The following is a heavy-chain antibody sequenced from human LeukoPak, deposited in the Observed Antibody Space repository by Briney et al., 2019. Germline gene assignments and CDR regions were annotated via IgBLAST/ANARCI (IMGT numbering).Heavy chain of an antibody. J-gene: IGHJ5*02. Sequence: PSQTLSLTCTVSGASISTGIYYWNWIRQPAGKGLEWIGRIYTSGSTYYSPSLKSRVTISLDTSRNQFSLKLSSVTAADTAFYFCARGGDIVVVPAAINRFDPWGQGTLVTVSS. CDR2: IYTSGST. CDR1: GASISTGIYY. V-gene: IGHV4-61*02. D-gene: IGHD2-2*02. CDR3: ARGGDIVVVPAAINRFDP.